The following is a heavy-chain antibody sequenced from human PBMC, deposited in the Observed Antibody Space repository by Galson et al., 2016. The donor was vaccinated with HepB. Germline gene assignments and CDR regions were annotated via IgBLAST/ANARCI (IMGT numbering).Heavy chain of an antibody. CDR1: GFSFSNYW. CDR2: XKGDGSXK. CDR3: VRDVNYNDRRIYYDVFDV. J-gene: IGHJ3*01. Sequence: SLRLSCAASGFSFSNYWMIWXRQAXXKGLXXVAXXKGDGSXKXXVDSVXGRFTISRDNAKNSLYLEMKSLRVEDTAVYYCVRDVNYNDRRIYYDVFDVWGQGTLVTVSS. V-gene: IGHV3-7*01. D-gene: IGHD3-22*01.